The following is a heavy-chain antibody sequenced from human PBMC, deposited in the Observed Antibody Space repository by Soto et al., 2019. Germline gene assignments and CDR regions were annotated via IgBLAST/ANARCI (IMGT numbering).Heavy chain of an antibody. Sequence: SETLSLTCAVSGGSMSSGGYFWSWIRQPPGKGLEWIGYIYHSGSTYYNPSLKSRVTISVDKSKNQFSLKLSSVTAADTAVYYCARDKITGLFDYWGQGTLVTVSS. V-gene: IGHV4-30-2*01. J-gene: IGHJ4*02. CDR3: ARDKITGLFDY. CDR2: IYHSGST. D-gene: IGHD2-8*02. CDR1: GGSMSSGGYF.